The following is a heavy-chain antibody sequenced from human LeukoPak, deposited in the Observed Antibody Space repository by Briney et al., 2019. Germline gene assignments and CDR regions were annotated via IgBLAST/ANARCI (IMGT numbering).Heavy chain of an antibody. CDR3: ARSSRGRYCSSTSCYLDY. CDR2: ISAYNGNT. J-gene: IGHJ4*02. D-gene: IGHD2-2*01. V-gene: IGHV1-18*01. CDR1: GYTFTSYG. Sequence: ASVKVSCKASGYTFTSYGISWVRLAPGQGLEWMGWISAYNGNTNYAQKLQGRVTMTTDTSTSTAYMELRSLRSDDTAVYYCARSSRGRYCSSTSCYLDYWGQGTLVTVSS.